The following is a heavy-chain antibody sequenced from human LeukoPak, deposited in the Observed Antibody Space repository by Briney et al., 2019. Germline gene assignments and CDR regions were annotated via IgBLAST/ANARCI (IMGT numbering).Heavy chain of an antibody. V-gene: IGHV3-21*01. CDR3: ARVRPYSSGLLDY. Sequence: GGSLRLSCAASGFTFSSYSMNWVRQAPGKGLEWVSSISSSSSSYIYYADSVKGRFTISRDNAKNSLYLQMNSLRAEDTAVYYCARVRPYSSGLLDYWGQGTLVTVSS. D-gene: IGHD6-19*01. CDR2: ISSSSSSYI. CDR1: GFTFSSYS. J-gene: IGHJ4*02.